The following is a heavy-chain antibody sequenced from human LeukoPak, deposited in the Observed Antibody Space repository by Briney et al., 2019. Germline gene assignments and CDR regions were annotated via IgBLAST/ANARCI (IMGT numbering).Heavy chain of an antibody. V-gene: IGHV3-74*03. CDR1: GFIFSNYW. D-gene: IGHD5/OR15-5a*01. J-gene: IGHJ4*02. CDR3: AKGGLRVTDY. CDR2: VNNDGSST. Sequence: PGGSLRLSYAASGFIFSNYWMHRVRQAPGKGLVWVSRVNNDGSSTTYADSVKGRFTISRDNAKNTLYLQMNSLRAEDTAVYYCAKGGLRVTDYWGQGTLVTVSS.